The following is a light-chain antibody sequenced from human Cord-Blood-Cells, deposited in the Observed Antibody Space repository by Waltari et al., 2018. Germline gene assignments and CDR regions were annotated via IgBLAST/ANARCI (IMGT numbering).Light chain of an antibody. CDR3: CSYAGSSTYWV. CDR2: EVS. Sequence: QSALTQPASVSGSPGKSLTLPCPCPSCHVGSYNLASWYQQHPGKAPKLMIYEVSKRPSGVSNRFSGSKSGNTASLTISGLQAEDEADYYCCSYAGSSTYWVFGGGTKLTVL. J-gene: IGLJ3*02. CDR1: SCHVGSYNL. V-gene: IGLV2-23*02.